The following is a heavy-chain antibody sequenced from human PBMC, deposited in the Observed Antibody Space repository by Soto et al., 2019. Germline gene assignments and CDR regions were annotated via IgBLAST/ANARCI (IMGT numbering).Heavy chain of an antibody. CDR1: GFTFSEYY. D-gene: IGHD4-4*01. J-gene: IGHJ4*02. Sequence: QVQLVESGGGLVKPGGSLRLSCAATGFTFSEYYMSWIRQAPGKRLEWVSYISGSGGTTYYGDSVRGRFTISRDNAKNSLSLQMNSLRGEDTAVYYCVRDYMTTVTKRYLDYWGQGTLVTVSS. CDR2: ISGSGGTT. V-gene: IGHV3-11*01. CDR3: VRDYMTTVTKRYLDY.